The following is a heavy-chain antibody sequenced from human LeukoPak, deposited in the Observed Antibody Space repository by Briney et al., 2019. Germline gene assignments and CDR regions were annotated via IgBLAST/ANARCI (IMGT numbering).Heavy chain of an antibody. CDR2: TFYGGST. J-gene: IGHJ5*02. V-gene: IGHV4-59*01. CDR1: VGSISSYY. D-gene: IGHD4-17*01. Sequence: SETLSLTCTVSVGSISSYYWNWIRQPPGRELEWIGYTFYGGSTVYNPSLQSRVTISVDTSKNECSLTLTSVTPADTAVYYCARNGGLYGDYPWFDPWGQGTLVTVSS. CDR3: ARNGGLYGDYPWFDP.